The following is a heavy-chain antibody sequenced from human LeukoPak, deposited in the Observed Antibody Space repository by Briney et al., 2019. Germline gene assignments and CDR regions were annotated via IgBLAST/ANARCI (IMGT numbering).Heavy chain of an antibody. CDR3: ARVCVPFDYNSPPSY. Sequence: PGGSLRLSCAASGFIFSNYVMHWVRQAPGKGLEWGAVIWYDGSNDYYAGSVKGRFTISRDNSKNTLYLQMISLRAEDTAVYYCARVCVPFDYNSPPSYWGQGTLVTVSS. V-gene: IGHV3-33*01. CDR2: IWYDGSND. CDR1: GFIFSNYV. J-gene: IGHJ4*02. D-gene: IGHD1-1*01.